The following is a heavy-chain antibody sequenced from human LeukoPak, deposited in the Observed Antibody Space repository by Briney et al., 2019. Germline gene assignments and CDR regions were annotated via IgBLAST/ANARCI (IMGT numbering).Heavy chain of an antibody. CDR3: TREEPRLRGYSGYDWLDY. Sequence: GGSLRLSCTASGFTFGDYAMSWFRQAPGKGLEWVGFIRSKAYGGTTEYAASVKGRFTISRDDSKSIAYLQMNSLKTEDTAVYYCTREEPRLRGYSGYDWLDYWGQGTLVTVSS. CDR2: IRSKAYGGTT. J-gene: IGHJ4*02. CDR1: GFTFGDYA. V-gene: IGHV3-49*03. D-gene: IGHD5-12*01.